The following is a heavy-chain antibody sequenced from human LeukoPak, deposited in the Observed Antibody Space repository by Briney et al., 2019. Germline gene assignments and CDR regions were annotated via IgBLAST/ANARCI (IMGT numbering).Heavy chain of an antibody. V-gene: IGHV4-34*01. Sequence: KPSETLSLTCAVYGGSFSGYYWSWIRQPPGKGLEWIGEIDHSGSTNYNPSLKSRVTISVDTSKNQFSLKLSSVTAADTAVYYCARSVKAARIFDYWGQGILVSVSS. J-gene: IGHJ4*02. D-gene: IGHD2-15*01. CDR1: GGSFSGYY. CDR2: IDHSGST. CDR3: ARSVKAARIFDY.